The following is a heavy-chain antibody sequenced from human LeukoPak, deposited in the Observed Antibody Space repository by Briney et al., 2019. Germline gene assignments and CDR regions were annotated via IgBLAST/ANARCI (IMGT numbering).Heavy chain of an antibody. V-gene: IGHV4-39*07. CDR2: IYYSGST. CDR1: GGSISSSSYY. D-gene: IGHD3-3*01. J-gene: IGHJ6*03. Sequence: SETLSLTCTVSGGSISSSSYYWGWIRQPPGKGLEWIGSIYYSGSTYYNPSLKSRVTISVDTSKIQFSLKLSSVTAADTAVYYCAAVLRFLEWLSLMDVWGKGTTVTVSS. CDR3: AAVLRFLEWLSLMDV.